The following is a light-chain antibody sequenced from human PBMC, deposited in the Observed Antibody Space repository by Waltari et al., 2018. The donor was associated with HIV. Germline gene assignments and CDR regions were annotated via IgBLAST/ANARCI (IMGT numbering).Light chain of an antibody. CDR2: WAS. V-gene: IGKV4-1*01. J-gene: IGKJ1*01. Sequence: DIVMTQSPDSLAVSLGERATLNCKSSQSVSYTSNNKNYLAWYQQKPGQPPKLLIYWASTRESGVPDRFSGSGSGTDFTLTISSLQAEDVAVYYCQQYYITPQTFGQGTKVEIK. CDR1: QSVSYTSNNKNY. CDR3: QQYYITPQT.